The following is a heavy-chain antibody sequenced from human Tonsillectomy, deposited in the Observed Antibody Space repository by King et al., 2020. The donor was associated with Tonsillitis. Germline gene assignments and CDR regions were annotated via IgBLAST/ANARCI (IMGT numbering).Heavy chain of an antibody. Sequence: VQLVESGGGVVQPGRSLRISCAASGFGFSDFVMHWVRQAPVKGLEWVAIISNDGSDKNYADSMKGRFSISRDNSDNTLYLEMNSLRPEDTAVYYCARVGCTGGSCYSMALLHWGQGTLVTVSS. J-gene: IGHJ4*02. CDR3: ARVGCTGGSCYSMALLH. D-gene: IGHD2-15*01. CDR2: ISNDGSDK. CDR1: GFGFSDFV. V-gene: IGHV3-30*14.